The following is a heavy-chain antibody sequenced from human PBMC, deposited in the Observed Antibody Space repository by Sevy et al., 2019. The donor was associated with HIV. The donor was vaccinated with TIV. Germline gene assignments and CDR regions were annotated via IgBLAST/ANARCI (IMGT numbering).Heavy chain of an antibody. CDR3: ASSTLMTTVTSFWY. CDR1: GGSISSSSYY. Sequence: SETLFLTCTVSGGSISSSSYYWGWIRQPPGKGLEWIGSIYYSGSTYYNPSLKSRVTISVDTSKNQFSLKLSSVTAADTAVYYCASSTLMTTVTSFWYWGQGTLVTVSS. J-gene: IGHJ4*02. CDR2: IYYSGST. V-gene: IGHV4-39*01. D-gene: IGHD4-17*01.